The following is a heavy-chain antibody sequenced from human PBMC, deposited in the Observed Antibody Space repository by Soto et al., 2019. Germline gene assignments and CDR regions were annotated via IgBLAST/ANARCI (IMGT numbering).Heavy chain of an antibody. D-gene: IGHD1-26*01. CDR3: AKGRGTNYYYHMDV. CDR2: ITGSGDSA. Sequence: EVQLLESGGGLAQPGGSLRLSCAASGFTFNNYAISWVRQAPGKGLEWVSTITGSGDSAYYADSVKGRFIISRDNSKNTLYMQMHSLGAEDSAIYYCAKGRGTNYYYHMDVWGGGTTVTVSS. J-gene: IGHJ6*03. V-gene: IGHV3-23*01. CDR1: GFTFNNYA.